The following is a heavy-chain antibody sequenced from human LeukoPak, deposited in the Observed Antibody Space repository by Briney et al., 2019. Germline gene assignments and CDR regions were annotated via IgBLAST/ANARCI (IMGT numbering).Heavy chain of an antibody. CDR1: GYTFTSYY. CDR3: ARTERWLQLRYYFDY. D-gene: IGHD5-24*01. CDR2: INPSGGST. V-gene: IGHV1-46*03. J-gene: IGHJ4*02. Sequence: VKVSCKASGYTFTSYYMHWVRQAPGQGLEWMGIINPSGGSTSYAQKFQGRVTMTRDTSTSTVYMELSSLRSEDTAVYYCARTERWLQLRYYFDYWRQGTLVTVSS.